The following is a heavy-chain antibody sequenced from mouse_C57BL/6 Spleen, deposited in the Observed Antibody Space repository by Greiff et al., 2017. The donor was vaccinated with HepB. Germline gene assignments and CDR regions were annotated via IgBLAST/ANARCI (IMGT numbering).Heavy chain of an antibody. V-gene: IGHV14-3*01. D-gene: IGHD4-1*01. CDR3: ARELGRVYAMDY. CDR2: IDPANGNT. CDR1: GFNITNTY. J-gene: IGHJ4*01. Sequence: VQLQQSVAELVRPGASVKLSCTASGFNITNTYMLWVKQRPEQGLEWIGRIDPANGNTKYAPKFQGKATITADTSSNTAYLQLSSLTSEDTAIYYCARELGRVYAMDYWGQGTSVTVSS.